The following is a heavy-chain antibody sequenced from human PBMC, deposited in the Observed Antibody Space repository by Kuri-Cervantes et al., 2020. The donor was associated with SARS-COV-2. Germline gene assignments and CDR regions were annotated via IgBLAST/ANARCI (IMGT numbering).Heavy chain of an antibody. CDR1: GGSISSGDYY. CDR3: ARGPTGGYDFWSGYETNFDY. D-gene: IGHD3-3*01. CDR2: IYYSGST. J-gene: IGHJ4*02. Sequence: LRLSCTVSGGSISSGDYYWSWIRQPPGKGLEWIGYIYYSGSTYYNPSLKSRVTISVDTSKNQFSLKLSSVTAADTAVYYCARGPTGGYDFWSGYETNFDYWGQGTLVTVSS. V-gene: IGHV4-30-4*01.